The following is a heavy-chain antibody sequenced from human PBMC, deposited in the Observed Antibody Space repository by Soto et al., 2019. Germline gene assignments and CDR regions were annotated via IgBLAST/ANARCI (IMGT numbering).Heavy chain of an antibody. CDR1: GGSISDYY. D-gene: IGHD3-10*01. J-gene: IGHJ3*02. CDR3: ARHDTRGGALDI. V-gene: IGHV4-59*08. CDR2: IHHSGSA. Sequence: SETLSLTCTVSGGSISDYYWSWIRQLPGKGLEWIAYIHHSGSAFYTPSLQSRVTISIDTSKNQFSLKLSSVTAADTAVYYCARHDTRGGALDIWGQGTMVTVSS.